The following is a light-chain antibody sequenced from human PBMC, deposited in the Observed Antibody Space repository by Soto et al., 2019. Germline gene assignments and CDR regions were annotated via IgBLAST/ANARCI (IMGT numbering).Light chain of an antibody. Sequence: VMTQSPLSLHVTPGVPASISCRSSQILLHDNGYNWLGWYLQKPWQCPQLLLYLGSNRASGVHGRFSGRASGKDGTRKISRVEAEYVWNYCCIQALQSPWTFAQGPNVQIK. CDR3: IQALQSPWT. V-gene: IGKV2-28*01. CDR1: QILLHDNGYNW. CDR2: LGS. J-gene: IGKJ1*01.